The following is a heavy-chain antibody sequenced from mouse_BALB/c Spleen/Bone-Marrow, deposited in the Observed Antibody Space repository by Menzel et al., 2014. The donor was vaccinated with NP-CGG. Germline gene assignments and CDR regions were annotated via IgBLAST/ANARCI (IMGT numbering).Heavy chain of an antibody. CDR2: INPSNGGT. Sequence: QVQLQQSGAELVKPGASVKLSCKASGYTFTSYYMYWVKQRPGQGLEWIGGINPSNGGTNFNEKFKSKATLTVDKSSSTAYMQLSSLTSEDSAVYYCTRDRYYYGSSYWYFDVWGAGTTVTVSS. CDR3: TRDRYYYGSSYWYFDV. V-gene: IGHV1S81*02. CDR1: GYTFTSYY. D-gene: IGHD1-1*01. J-gene: IGHJ1*01.